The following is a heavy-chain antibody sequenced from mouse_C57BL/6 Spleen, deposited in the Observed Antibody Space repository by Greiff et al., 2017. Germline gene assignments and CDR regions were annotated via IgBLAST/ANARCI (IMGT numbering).Heavy chain of an antibody. CDR3: ARHYYGSNYDD. D-gene: IGHD1-1*01. CDR2: ISGGGGNT. CDR1: GFTFSSYT. Sequence: EVKLMESGGGLVKPGGSLKLSCAASGFTFSSYTMSWVRQTPEKRLEWVATISGGGGNTYYPDSVQGRFTISRDNAKNTMYLQMSSLRSKDTAWYYCARHYYGSNYDDWGQGTTLTVSS. V-gene: IGHV5-9*01. J-gene: IGHJ2*01.